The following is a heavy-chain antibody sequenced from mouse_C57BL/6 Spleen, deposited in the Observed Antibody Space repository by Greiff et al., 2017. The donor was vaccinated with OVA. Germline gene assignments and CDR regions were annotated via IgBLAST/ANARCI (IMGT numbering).Heavy chain of an antibody. D-gene: IGHD1-1*01. CDR1: GYTFTSYW. V-gene: IGHV1-52*01. Sequence: QVQLQQSGAELVRPGSSVKLSCKASGYTFTSYWMHWVKQRPIQGLEWIGNIDPSDSETHYNQKFKDKATLTVDKSSSTAYMQLSSLTSEDSAVYYWARRGDGSSYFDYWGQGTTLTVSS. CDR3: ARRGDGSSYFDY. CDR2: IDPSDSET. J-gene: IGHJ2*01.